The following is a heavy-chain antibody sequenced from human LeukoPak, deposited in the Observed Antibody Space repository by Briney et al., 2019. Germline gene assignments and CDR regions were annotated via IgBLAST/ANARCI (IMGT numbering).Heavy chain of an antibody. CDR1: GFTSSSDG. CDR3: AKDLWAYYYDSSGYYGAAFDY. J-gene: IGHJ4*02. Sequence: PGRSLRLSCAASGFTSSSDGMHWVRQAPGKGLEWVAVISYDGSNKYYADSVKGRFTISRDNSKNTLYLQMNSLRAEDTAVYYCAKDLWAYYYDSSGYYGAAFDYWGQGTLVTVSS. V-gene: IGHV3-30*18. D-gene: IGHD3-22*01. CDR2: ISYDGSNK.